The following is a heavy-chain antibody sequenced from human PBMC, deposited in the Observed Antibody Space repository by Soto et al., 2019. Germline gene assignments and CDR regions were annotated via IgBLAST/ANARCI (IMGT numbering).Heavy chain of an antibody. CDR3: AGAVSDFDVRCYRDSYFVQ. Sequence: TLSLTCTASGASVSTGVYYWTWIRQHPGRGLEWIGYIDNSGSTYYNPSLTGRVDISVDTSKNQFSLNLQSLTAADTAFYYCAGAVSDFDVRCYRDSYFVQWGPGRLVT. CDR1: GASVSTGVYY. J-gene: IGHJ4*02. CDR2: IDNSGST. V-gene: IGHV4-31*03. D-gene: IGHD3-10*02.